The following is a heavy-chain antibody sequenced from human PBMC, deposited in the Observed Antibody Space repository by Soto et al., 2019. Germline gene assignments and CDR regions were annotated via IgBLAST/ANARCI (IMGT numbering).Heavy chain of an antibody. CDR1: GYRFASYR. J-gene: IGHJ5*01. D-gene: IGHD3-16*02. CDR3: PESLIVNFDS. Sequence: GGSLKISCKGSGYRFASYRIAWVRQMPGKGLEWMGIIDPSDSDIRYSPSFQGQVTISADKSISTAYLQWSSLKAADTAVYYCPESLIVNFDSWGQGTLVTVSS. V-gene: IGHV5-51*01. CDR2: IDPSDSDI.